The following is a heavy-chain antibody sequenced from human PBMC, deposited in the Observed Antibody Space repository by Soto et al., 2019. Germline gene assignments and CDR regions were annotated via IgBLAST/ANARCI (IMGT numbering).Heavy chain of an antibody. J-gene: IGHJ4*02. Sequence: QLQLQESGPGLVKPSETLSLTCAVSGGSISSSSYYWGWIRQPPGKGLEWIGSIYYSGSTYYNPSLKTRVTISVDTSKTQFSMKLSSVTAADTAVYYCARQRQDSGYPRGSDYWGQGTLVTVSS. CDR3: ARQRQDSGYPRGSDY. CDR1: GGSISSSSYY. CDR2: IYYSGST. V-gene: IGHV4-39*01. D-gene: IGHD5-12*01.